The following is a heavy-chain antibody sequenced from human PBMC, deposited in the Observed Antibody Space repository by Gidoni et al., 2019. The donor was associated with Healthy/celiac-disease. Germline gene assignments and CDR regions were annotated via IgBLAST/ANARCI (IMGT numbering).Heavy chain of an antibody. CDR3: ARATGYKDSSGYCHY. J-gene: IGHJ4*02. Sequence: QAPGQGLEWMGWISAYNGNTNYAQKLQGRVTMTTDTSTSTAYMELRSLRSDDTAVYYCARATGYKDSSGYCHYWGQGTLVTVSS. CDR2: ISAYNGNT. V-gene: IGHV1-18*01. D-gene: IGHD3-22*01.